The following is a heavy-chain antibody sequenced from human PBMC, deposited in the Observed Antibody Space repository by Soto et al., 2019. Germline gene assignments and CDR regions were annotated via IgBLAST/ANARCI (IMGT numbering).Heavy chain of an antibody. CDR1: NGSFSGYY. Sequence: QVQLHQWGAGLLKPSETLSLTCTIYNGSFSGYYWGWLRQPPGKGLEWIGHINHSGSTTYNPSLKSRVTIAVDTSENNFSLRLSSMTAADTAVYYCARTKGLRRHGAMDIWGQGTMVTISS. CDR2: INHSGST. D-gene: IGHD1-26*01. CDR3: ARTKGLRRHGAMDI. J-gene: IGHJ3*02. V-gene: IGHV4-34*01.